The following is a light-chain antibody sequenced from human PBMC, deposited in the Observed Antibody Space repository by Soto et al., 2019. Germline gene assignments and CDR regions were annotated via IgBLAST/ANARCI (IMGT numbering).Light chain of an antibody. CDR1: QSVSSY. CDR2: GAS. J-gene: IGKJ5*01. Sequence: EIVMTQSPATLSVSPGERATLSCRASQSVSSYLAWYQQKPGQAPRLLIYGASTRATGIPARFNGSGSGTEFTLTISSLQSEDFAVYHCQQYNNTFGQGTRLEIK. CDR3: QQYNNT. V-gene: IGKV3-15*01.